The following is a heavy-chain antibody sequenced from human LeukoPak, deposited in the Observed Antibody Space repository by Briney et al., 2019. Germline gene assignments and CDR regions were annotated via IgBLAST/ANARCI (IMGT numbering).Heavy chain of an antibody. CDR1: GGSFSGYY. CDR2: INHSGRT. J-gene: IGHJ5*02. V-gene: IGHV4-34*01. Sequence: SETLSLTCAVYGGSFSGYYWSWIRQPPGKGLEWIGEINHSGRTNYNPSLKSRVTISVDTSKNQFSLKLSSVTAADTAVYYCARVGYCSSTSCYPYQNWFDPWGQGTLVTVSS. D-gene: IGHD2-2*01. CDR3: ARVGYCSSTSCYPYQNWFDP.